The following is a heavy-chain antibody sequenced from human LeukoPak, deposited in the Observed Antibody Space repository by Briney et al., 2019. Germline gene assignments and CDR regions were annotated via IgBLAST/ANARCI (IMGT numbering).Heavy chain of an antibody. J-gene: IGHJ4*02. D-gene: IGHD6-19*01. V-gene: IGHV3-23*01. CDR1: GFTFSTYA. Sequence: GGSLRLSCAASGFTFSTYAMSWVRQAPGMGLAWVSGISGSGGSTYYADSVKGRFTISRDNSKNTLYLQMNSLRAEDTAVYHCAKDRYSSGWYPDSWGQGTLVTV. CDR2: ISGSGGST. CDR3: AKDRYSSGWYPDS.